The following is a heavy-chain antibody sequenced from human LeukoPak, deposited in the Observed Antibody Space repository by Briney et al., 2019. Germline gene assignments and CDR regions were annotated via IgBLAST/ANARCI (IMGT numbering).Heavy chain of an antibody. CDR2: IIPIFGTA. J-gene: IGHJ5*02. Sequence: SVKVSCKASGYTFTSYDINWVRQATGQGLEWMGGIIPIFGTANYAQKFQGRVTITADESTSTAYMELSSLRSEDTAVYYCARLGAAAGTHWFDPRGQGTLVTVSS. D-gene: IGHD6-13*01. CDR1: GYTFTSYD. V-gene: IGHV1-69*13. CDR3: ARLGAAAGTHWFDP.